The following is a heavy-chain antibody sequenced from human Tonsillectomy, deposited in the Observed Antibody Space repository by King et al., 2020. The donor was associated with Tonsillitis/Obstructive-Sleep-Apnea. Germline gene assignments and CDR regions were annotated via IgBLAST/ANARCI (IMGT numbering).Heavy chain of an antibody. Sequence: VQLVESGGGLVRPGGSLRLSCAASGFTFSSYEMNWVRQAPGKGLEWVSYISSSGSTIYYADSVKGRFTISRDNAKNSLYLQMNRLRAEDTAVYYCASAYSGSYYDYFDYGGQGTLVTVSS. V-gene: IGHV3-48*03. J-gene: IGHJ4*02. CDR3: ASAYSGSYYDYFDY. D-gene: IGHD1-26*01. CDR1: GFTFSSYE. CDR2: ISSSGSTI.